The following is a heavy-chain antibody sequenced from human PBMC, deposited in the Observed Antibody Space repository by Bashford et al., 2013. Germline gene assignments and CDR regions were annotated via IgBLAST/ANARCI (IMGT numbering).Heavy chain of an antibody. D-gene: IGHD2-2*01. CDR3: ARGYCSGTSCSSPMDV. CDR1: GFTFSRYW. V-gene: IGHV3-7*01. J-gene: IGHJ6*02. Sequence: GGSLRLSCAVSGFTFSRYWMTWVRQAPGKGLEWVANINQDGSEKFHVDSVKGRFIISRDNAKNSLYLQMNSLRAGDTAVYYCARGYCSGTSCSSPMDVWGQGDHGHRLL. CDR2: INQDGSEK.